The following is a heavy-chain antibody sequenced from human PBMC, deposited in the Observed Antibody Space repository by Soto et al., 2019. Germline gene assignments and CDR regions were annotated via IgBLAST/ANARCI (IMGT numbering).Heavy chain of an antibody. CDR3: ARGGDSVGYFDY. D-gene: IGHD1-26*01. Sequence: QVQLQESGPGLVKPSQTLSLTCTVSGGSISSGGYYWSWIRQHPGKGLEWIGYIYYSGSPYYNPSLKSRVTISVDMSKNQFSLKLSSVTAADTAVYYCARGGDSVGYFDYWGQGTLVTVSS. CDR2: IYYSGSP. J-gene: IGHJ4*02. V-gene: IGHV4-31*03. CDR1: GGSISSGGYY.